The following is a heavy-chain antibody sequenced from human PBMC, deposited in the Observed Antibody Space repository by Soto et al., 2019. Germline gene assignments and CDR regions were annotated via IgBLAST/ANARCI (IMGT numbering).Heavy chain of an antibody. CDR1: GGSISSYY. J-gene: IGHJ4*02. CDR3: ASHDYGDYYFDY. D-gene: IGHD4-17*01. V-gene: IGHV4-59*08. Sequence: SETLSLTCTVSGGSISSYYWSWIRQPPGKGLEWIGYIYYSGSTNYNPSLKSRVTISVDTSKNQFSLKLSSVTAADTAVYYCASHDYGDYYFDYWGQGTLVTVSS. CDR2: IYYSGST.